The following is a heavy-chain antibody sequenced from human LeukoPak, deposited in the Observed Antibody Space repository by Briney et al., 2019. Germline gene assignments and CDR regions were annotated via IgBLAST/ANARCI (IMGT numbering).Heavy chain of an antibody. CDR1: GGSISSSSYY. J-gene: IGHJ4*02. Sequence: TLSLTCTVSGGSISSSSYYWGWIRQPPGKGLEWIGYIYYSGSTNYNPSLKSRVTMSVDTSKNQFSLKLSSVTAADTAVYYCARASSYGYFVIDYWGQGTLVTVSS. CDR2: IYYSGST. V-gene: IGHV4-61*05. CDR3: ARASSYGYFVIDY. D-gene: IGHD5-18*01.